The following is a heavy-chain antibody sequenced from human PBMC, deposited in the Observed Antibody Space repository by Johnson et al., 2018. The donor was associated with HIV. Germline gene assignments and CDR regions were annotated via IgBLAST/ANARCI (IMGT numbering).Heavy chain of an antibody. D-gene: IGHD1-1*01. CDR3: ARVPGSRAGDAFDV. V-gene: IGHV3-11*04. Sequence: QVQLVESGGGLVQPGGSLRLSCAASGFTFSDYYMSWIRQAPGKGLEWVSCISSSGSTIYYADSVKGRFTISRDNSKNTLYLHMKSLRVEDTALYYCARVPGSRAGDAFDVWGTGTMVTVSS. CDR1: GFTFSDYY. CDR2: ISSSGSTI. J-gene: IGHJ3*01.